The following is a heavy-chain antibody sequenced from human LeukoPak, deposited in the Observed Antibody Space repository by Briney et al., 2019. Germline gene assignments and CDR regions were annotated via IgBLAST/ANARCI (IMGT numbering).Heavy chain of an antibody. D-gene: IGHD3-16*01. CDR1: GFTFSHAW. CDR2: TRNKANSYTT. CDR3: ARWGYGMDV. V-gene: IGHV3-72*01. Sequence: PGGSLRLSCAASGFTFSHAWMSWVRQAPGKGLEWVGRTRNKANSYTTEYAASVKGRFTISRDDSKNSLYLQMNSLKTEDTAVYYCARWGYGMDVWGKGTTVTVSS. J-gene: IGHJ6*04.